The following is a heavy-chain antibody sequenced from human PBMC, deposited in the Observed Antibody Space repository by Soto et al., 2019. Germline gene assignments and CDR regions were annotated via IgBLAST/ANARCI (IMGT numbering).Heavy chain of an antibody. D-gene: IGHD3-9*01. J-gene: IGHJ6*02. Sequence: ASVKVSCKASGYTFTSYAMHWVRQAPGQRLEWMGWINAGNGNTKYSQKFQGRVTITRDTFASTAYMELSSLRSEDTAVYYCARDSYDILTHYYYGMDVWSQGTTVTVSS. CDR1: GYTFTSYA. V-gene: IGHV1-3*01. CDR2: INAGNGNT. CDR3: ARDSYDILTHYYYGMDV.